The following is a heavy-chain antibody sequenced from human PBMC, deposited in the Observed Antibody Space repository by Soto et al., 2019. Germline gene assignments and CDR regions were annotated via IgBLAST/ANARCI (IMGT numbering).Heavy chain of an antibody. D-gene: IGHD3-10*01. CDR1: GYTFTGYY. V-gene: IGHV1-2*04. CDR2: INPNSGGT. CDR3: ARCITMVRGSDVCWFDP. Sequence: ASVKVSCKASGYTFTGYYMHWVRQAPGQGLEWMGWINPNSGGTNYAQKFQGWVTMTRDTSISTAYMELSRLRSDDTAVYYCARCITMVRGSDVCWFDPWGQGTLVTVSS. J-gene: IGHJ5*02.